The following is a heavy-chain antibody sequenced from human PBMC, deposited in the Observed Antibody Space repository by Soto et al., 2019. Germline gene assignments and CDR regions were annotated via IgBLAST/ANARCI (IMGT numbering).Heavy chain of an antibody. CDR3: AREGDYGDNHDAFDI. D-gene: IGHD4-17*01. J-gene: IGHJ3*02. CDR1: GFTFSSYS. CDR2: ISSSSSYI. Sequence: GGSLRLSCASSGFTFSSYSMNLVRQAPGKGLEWVSSISSSSSYIYYADSVKGRFTISRDNAKNSLYLQMNSLRAEDTAVYYCAREGDYGDNHDAFDIWGQGTMVTVSS. V-gene: IGHV3-21*01.